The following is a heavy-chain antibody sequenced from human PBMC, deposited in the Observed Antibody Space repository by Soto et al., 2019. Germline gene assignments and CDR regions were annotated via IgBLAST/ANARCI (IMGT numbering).Heavy chain of an antibody. CDR1: GGSISSGGYS. CDR3: ARGSGPNDAFDI. V-gene: IGHV4-30-2*01. D-gene: IGHD2-15*01. CDR2: IYHSGST. J-gene: IGHJ3*02. Sequence: SETLSLTCTVSGGSISSGGYSWGWIRQPPGKGLEWIGYIYHSGSTYYNPSLKSRVTISVDTSKNQFSLKLSSVTAADTAVYYCARGSGPNDAFDIWGQGTMVTVSS.